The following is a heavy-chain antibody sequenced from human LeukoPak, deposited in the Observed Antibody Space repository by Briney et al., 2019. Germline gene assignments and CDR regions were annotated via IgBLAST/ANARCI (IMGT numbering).Heavy chain of an antibody. D-gene: IGHD4-23*01. CDR3: AREYGGNPGLFGY. CDR2: ITPYNGNT. CDR1: GYTFIGYS. J-gene: IGHJ4*02. Sequence: ASGKFSCKASGYTFIGYSISWVRQAPGHGLEWMGWITPYNGNTNYVQNFQGRVTMTTDTSTSTAYMELRSLRPHDTAVYYCAREYGGNPGLFGYWGQGTLVTVSS. V-gene: IGHV1-18*01.